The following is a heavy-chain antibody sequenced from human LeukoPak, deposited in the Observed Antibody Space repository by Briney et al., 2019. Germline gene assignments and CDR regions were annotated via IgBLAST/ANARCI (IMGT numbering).Heavy chain of an antibody. CDR3: ARGGPSGSYLDY. V-gene: IGHV1-46*01. CDR2: INPRGGST. J-gene: IGHJ4*02. D-gene: IGHD1-26*01. Sequence: ASVKVSCKASGYTFTSFYMHWVRPAPGQGLEWMGIINPRGGSTTSAQKFQGRVTLTRDTSTSTVYMELSSLRSEDTAVYYCARGGPSGSYLDYWGRGTLVTVSS. CDR1: GYTFTSFY.